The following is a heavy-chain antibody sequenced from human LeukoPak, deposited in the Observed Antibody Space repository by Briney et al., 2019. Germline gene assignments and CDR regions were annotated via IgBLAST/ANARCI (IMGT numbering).Heavy chain of an antibody. J-gene: IGHJ5*02. D-gene: IGHD1-7*01. V-gene: IGHV1-69*06. Sequence: SVKVSCKASGGTFSSYAISWVRQAPGQGLEWMGGIIPIFGTANYAQKFQGRVTITADKSTSTAYMELSSLRSEDTAVYYCARANWNSHWFDPWGQGTLVTVSS. CDR3: ARANWNSHWFDP. CDR1: GGTFSSYA. CDR2: IIPIFGTA.